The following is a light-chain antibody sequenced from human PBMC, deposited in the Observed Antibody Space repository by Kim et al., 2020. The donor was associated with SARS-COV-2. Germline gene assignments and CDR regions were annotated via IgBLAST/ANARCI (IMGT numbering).Light chain of an antibody. CDR1: QSVGNF. V-gene: IGKV3-11*01. CDR2: DAF. CDR3: QQRDEWPLT. Sequence: LSPGERAPLSCMASQSVGNFLAWYQQKPGQSPRLVIYDAFNRATGIPDRFRGSGSGTDFTLTISSLEPEDFAVYYCQQRDEWPLTFGGGTKVDIK. J-gene: IGKJ4*01.